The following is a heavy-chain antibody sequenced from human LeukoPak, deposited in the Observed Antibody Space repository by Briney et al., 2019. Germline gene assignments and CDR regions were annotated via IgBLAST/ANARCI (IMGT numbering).Heavy chain of an antibody. J-gene: IGHJ3*02. CDR2: IYNSGSI. D-gene: IGHD2-15*01. CDR3: ATKVRGGFDI. Sequence: SETLSLTCTVSGGSINSHYCNWIRQSPGKGLEWIGYIYNSGSINYNPSLKSRVTISVDTSKNQFSLKLSSVTAADTAIYYCATKVRGGFDICGQGTMVTVSS. CDR1: GGSINSHY. V-gene: IGHV4-59*11.